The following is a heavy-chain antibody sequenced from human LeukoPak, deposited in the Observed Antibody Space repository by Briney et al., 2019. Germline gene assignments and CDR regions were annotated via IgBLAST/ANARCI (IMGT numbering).Heavy chain of an antibody. J-gene: IGHJ4*02. CDR1: GGSISSSSYY. CDR2: IYYSGST. Sequence: SETLSLTCTVSGGSISSSSYYWGWIRQPPGKGLEWIGSIYYSGSTYYNPSLKSRVTISVDTSKNQFSLKLSSVTAADTAVYYCARLWDPRFVVVPAAIEEGLFDYWGQGTLVTVPS. CDR3: ARLWDPRFVVVPAAIEEGLFDY. V-gene: IGHV4-39*01. D-gene: IGHD2-2*02.